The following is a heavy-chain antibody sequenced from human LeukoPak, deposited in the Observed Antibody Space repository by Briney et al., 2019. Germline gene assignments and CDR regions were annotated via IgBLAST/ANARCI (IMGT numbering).Heavy chain of an antibody. Sequence: ASVKVSCKASGYTFTSYDINWARQATGQGLEWMGWMNPNSGNTGYAQKFQGRVTMTRNTSISTAYMELSSLRSEDTAVYYCARGRSEWELISWFDPWGQGTLVTVSS. J-gene: IGHJ5*02. V-gene: IGHV1-8*01. CDR1: GYTFTSYD. D-gene: IGHD1-26*01. CDR2: MNPNSGNT. CDR3: ARGRSEWELISWFDP.